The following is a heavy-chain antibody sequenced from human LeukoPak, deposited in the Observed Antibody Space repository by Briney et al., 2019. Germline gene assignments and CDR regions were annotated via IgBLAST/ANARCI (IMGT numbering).Heavy chain of an antibody. J-gene: IGHJ6*02. CDR1: GFTFSSYG. CDR3: ARDFLYYYYYGMDV. CDR2: IWYDGSNK. V-gene: IGHV3-33*01. Sequence: QPGRSLRLSCAASGFTFSSYGMHWVRQAPGKGLEWVAVIWYDGSNKYYADSVKGRFTISRDNSKNTLYLQMNSLRAEDTAVYYCARDFLYYYYYGMDVWGQGTTVTVSS.